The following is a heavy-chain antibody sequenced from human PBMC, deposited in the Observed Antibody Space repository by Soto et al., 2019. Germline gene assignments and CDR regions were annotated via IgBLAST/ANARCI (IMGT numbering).Heavy chain of an antibody. J-gene: IGHJ5*02. V-gene: IGHV3-21*01. CDR3: ARDTWDVVVPAAIPVRSDP. D-gene: IGHD2-2*02. CDR1: GFTFSSYS. CDR2: ISSSSSYI. Sequence: GGSLRLSCAASGFTFSSYSMNWVRQAPGKGLEWVSSISSSSSYIYYADSVKGRFTISRDNAKNSLYLQMNSLRAEDTAVYYCARDTWDVVVPAAIPVRSDPWGQGTLVTVSS.